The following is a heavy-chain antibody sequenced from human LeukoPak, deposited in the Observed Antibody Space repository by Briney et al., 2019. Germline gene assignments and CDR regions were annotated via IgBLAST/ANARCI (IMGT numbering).Heavy chain of an antibody. CDR3: ARDSGGYYDSSGYYYLSYFDY. Sequence: GRSLRLSCAASGFTFSSYAMHWVRQAPGKGVEGVAVISYDGSNKYYADPVKGRFTISRDNSKNTLYLQMNSLRAEDTAVYYCARDSGGYYDSSGYYYLSYFDYWGQGTLVTVSS. CDR2: ISYDGSNK. CDR1: GFTFSSYA. J-gene: IGHJ4*02. V-gene: IGHV3-30-3*01. D-gene: IGHD3-22*01.